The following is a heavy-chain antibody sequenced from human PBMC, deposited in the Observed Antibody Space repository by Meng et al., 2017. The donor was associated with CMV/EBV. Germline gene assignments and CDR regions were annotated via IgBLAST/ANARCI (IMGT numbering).Heavy chain of an antibody. Sequence: GGSLRLSCAASGFTFSSYEMNWVRQAPGKGLEWVSYISSSGSTIYYADSVKGRFTISRDNAKNSLYLQMNSLSAEDTAVYYCAISKCSTSCRYFDYWGQGTLVTVSS. J-gene: IGHJ4*02. D-gene: IGHD2-2*01. V-gene: IGHV3-48*03. CDR1: GFTFSSYE. CDR2: ISSSGSTI. CDR3: AISKCSTSCRYFDY.